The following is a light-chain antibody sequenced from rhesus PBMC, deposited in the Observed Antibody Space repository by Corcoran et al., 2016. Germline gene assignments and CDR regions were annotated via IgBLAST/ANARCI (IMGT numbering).Light chain of an antibody. V-gene: IGKV1S12*01. CDR2: ETS. CDR3: QHYYDNPYS. CDR1: QNIYSN. J-gene: IGKJ2*01. Sequence: DIQMTQSPSALSASVGDRVTISCRASQNIYSNLAWYHQKPGKAPKPLIYETSSLQTGIPSRFSGNGYGTDFTLTLSSLQPEDSATYYCQHYYDNPYSFGQGTKVEIK.